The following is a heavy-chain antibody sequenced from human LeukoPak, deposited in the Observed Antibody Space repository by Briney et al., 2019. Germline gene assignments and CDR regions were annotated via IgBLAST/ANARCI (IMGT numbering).Heavy chain of an antibody. V-gene: IGHV3-48*04. D-gene: IGHD3-10*02. Sequence: PGGSLRLSCAASGLTFSSYAMNWVRQAPGKGLEWVSYISSSSSTIYYADSVKGRFTISRDNAKNSPYLQMNSLRAEDTAVYYCAELGITMIGGVWGKGTTVTISS. CDR2: ISSSSSTI. CDR3: AELGITMIGGV. CDR1: GLTFSSYA. J-gene: IGHJ6*04.